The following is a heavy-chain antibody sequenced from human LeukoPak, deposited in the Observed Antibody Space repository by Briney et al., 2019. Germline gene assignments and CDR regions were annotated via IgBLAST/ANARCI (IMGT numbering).Heavy chain of an antibody. J-gene: IGHJ3*02. CDR3: ARRGLYSSGWPRYDAFDI. V-gene: IGHV3-53*01. Sequence: GGSLRLSCAASEFTVSTNYMNWVRQAPGKGLEWVSVVYYDGNTYYADSVKGRFTISRDNSKNTLYLQMNSLRVEDTAIYYCARRGLYSSGWPRYDAFDIWGQGTMVTVSS. CDR2: VYYDGNT. D-gene: IGHD6-19*01. CDR1: EFTVSTNY.